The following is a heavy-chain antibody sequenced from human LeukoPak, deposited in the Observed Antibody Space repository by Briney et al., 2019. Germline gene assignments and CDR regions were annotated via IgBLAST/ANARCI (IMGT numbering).Heavy chain of an antibody. V-gene: IGHV4-59*08. CDR1: GGSISSYY. D-gene: IGHD3-22*01. CDR2: IYYSGST. CDR3: ARLVDHSSGYNGWFDP. J-gene: IGHJ5*02. Sequence: SETLSLTCTGSGGSISSYYWSWIRQPPGKGLEWIWYIYYSGSTNYNPSLKSRVTISVDTSKNQFSLKLSSVTAADTAVYYFARLVDHSSGYNGWFDPWSQGTLVTVSS.